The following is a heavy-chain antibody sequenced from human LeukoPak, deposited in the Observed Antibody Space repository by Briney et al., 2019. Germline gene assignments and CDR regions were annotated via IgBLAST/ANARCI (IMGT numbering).Heavy chain of an antibody. CDR2: LRGDGTTK. V-gene: IGHV3-30*04. J-gene: IGHJ5*02. CDR1: GFTFNIYT. D-gene: IGHD3-16*01. CDR3: ARHWGLDT. Sequence: PGGSLRLSCATSGFTFNIYTMVWLRQAPGKGLEWVAVLRGDGTTKFYTDSVKDRFTISRDTAKNTLFLQMNSLRADDTAVYYCARHWGLDTWGQGTLVAVSS.